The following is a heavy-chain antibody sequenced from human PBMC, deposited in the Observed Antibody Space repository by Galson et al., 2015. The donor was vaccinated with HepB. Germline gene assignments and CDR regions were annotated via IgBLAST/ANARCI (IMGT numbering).Heavy chain of an antibody. Sequence: TLSLTCAVSGGSISSDDYSWSWIRQPPGKGLEWIGYIFQSGSTYYNPSLTSRVVISIDRSKNQFSLKLNSVTAADTAVYYCARGSPYDSIDFDYWGQGALVTVSS. D-gene: IGHD3-22*01. J-gene: IGHJ4*02. CDR3: ARGSPYDSIDFDY. CDR2: IFQSGST. V-gene: IGHV4-30-2*01. CDR1: GGSISSDDYS.